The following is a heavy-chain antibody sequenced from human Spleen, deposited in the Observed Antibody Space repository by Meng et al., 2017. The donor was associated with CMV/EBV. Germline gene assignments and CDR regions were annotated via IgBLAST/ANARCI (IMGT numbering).Heavy chain of an antibody. CDR3: TRTPMAVAGYGMDV. CDR1: GGSVTRGNFY. D-gene: IGHD6-19*01. J-gene: IGHJ6*02. V-gene: IGHV4-61*01. CDR2: RYYSGIT. Sequence: SETLSLTCTVSGGSVTRGNFYWSWIRQSPGKGLEWIGWRYYSGITNYNPSLRSRVTMSADVSKNQFSLKLTSVTAADTAVYYCTRTPMAVAGYGMDVWGQGTTVTVSS.